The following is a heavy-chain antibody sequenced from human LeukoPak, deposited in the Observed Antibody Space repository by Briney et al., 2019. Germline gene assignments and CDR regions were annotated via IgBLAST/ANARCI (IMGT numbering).Heavy chain of an antibody. CDR3: ARANFDTLTGWGHFDS. D-gene: IGHD3-9*01. V-gene: IGHV4-34*01. J-gene: IGHJ4*02. CDR2: INHSGST. CDR1: GGSFSGYY. Sequence: SETLSLTCAVYGGSFSGYYWSWIRQPPGKGLEWIGEINHSGSTNYNPSLKSRATLSVDKSKNQFSLKMNSVTAADTAMYYCARANFDTLTGWGHFDSWGQGTLVTVSS.